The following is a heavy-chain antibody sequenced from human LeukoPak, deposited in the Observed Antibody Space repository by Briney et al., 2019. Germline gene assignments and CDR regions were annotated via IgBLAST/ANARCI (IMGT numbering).Heavy chain of an antibody. D-gene: IGHD6-19*01. CDR3: SKARSNGWSFHRY. CDR1: GFTFTSDA. CDR2: ISSTGERT. J-gene: IGHJ4*02. Sequence: GGSLRLSCAASGFTFTSDAMGWVRQAPGKGLEWVSLISSTGERTLYADSVKGRFTISRGISENTLYLQMSSLRAEDTAIYYCSKARSNGWSFHRYWGQRTVVTVST. V-gene: IGHV3-23*01.